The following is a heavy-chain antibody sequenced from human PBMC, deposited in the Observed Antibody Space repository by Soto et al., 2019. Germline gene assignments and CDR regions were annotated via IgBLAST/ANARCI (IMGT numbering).Heavy chain of an antibody. CDR3: ARLDNSGYYSNKKPYYFDY. D-gene: IGHD3-22*01. V-gene: IGHV4-31*03. CDR2: IYHSGST. CDR1: GGSISSDDYY. J-gene: IGHJ4*02. Sequence: QVQLQESGPGLVKPSQTLSLTCTVSGGSISSDDYYWTWIRQSPGRGLEWMGYIYHSGSTYYNPSLKSRVTISVDTSRNQFSLELSSVTAADTAVYYCARLDNSGYYSNKKPYYFDYWGQGALVTVYS.